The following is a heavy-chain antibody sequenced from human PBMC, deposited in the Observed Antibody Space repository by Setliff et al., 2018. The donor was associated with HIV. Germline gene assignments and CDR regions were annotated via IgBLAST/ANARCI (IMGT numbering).Heavy chain of an antibody. D-gene: IGHD3-10*01. Sequence: PSETLSLTCTVSGGSLSGHYWTWIRQPPGEGLEWIGEINHSGKTNYNPSLKSRVTISVDTSKNQFSLKLSSVTAADTAVYYCAREVYYGSGSSDTAPGWGQGTLVTVSS. CDR1: GGSLSGHY. J-gene: IGHJ4*02. CDR2: INHSGKT. V-gene: IGHV4-34*01. CDR3: AREVYYGSGSSDTAPG.